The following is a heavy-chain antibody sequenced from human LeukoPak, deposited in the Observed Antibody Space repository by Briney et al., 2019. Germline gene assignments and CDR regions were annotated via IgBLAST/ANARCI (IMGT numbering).Heavy chain of an antibody. Sequence: GESLKISCKGSGYSFNNNWIGWVRQMPGKGLEWMGIIYPDDSETRYSPPFQGQVTISADKSISTAYLQWSSLKASDTAMYYCAVLEGSGSSASYWGLGTLVTVSS. CDR3: AVLEGSGSSASY. V-gene: IGHV5-51*01. CDR2: IYPDDSET. D-gene: IGHD1-26*01. J-gene: IGHJ4*02. CDR1: GYSFNNNW.